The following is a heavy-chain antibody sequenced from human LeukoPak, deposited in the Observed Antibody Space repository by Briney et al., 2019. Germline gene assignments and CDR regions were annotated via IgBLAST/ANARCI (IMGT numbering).Heavy chain of an antibody. V-gene: IGHV3-49*03. CDR3: TRGGAYYYDSSGYSHFDY. CDR2: IRSKAYGGTT. CDR1: GFTFGDYT. J-gene: IGHJ4*02. Sequence: GGSLRLSCTASGFTFGDYTMSWFRQAPGKGLEWVGFIRSKAYGGTTEYAASVKGRFTVSRDDSKSIAYPQMNSLKTEDTAVYYCTRGGAYYYDSSGYSHFDYWGQGTLVTVSS. D-gene: IGHD3-22*01.